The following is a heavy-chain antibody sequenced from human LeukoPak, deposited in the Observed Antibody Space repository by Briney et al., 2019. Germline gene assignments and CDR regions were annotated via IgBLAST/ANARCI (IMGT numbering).Heavy chain of an antibody. V-gene: IGHV1-8*01. CDR3: TRSVRNGHFGY. CDR2: MNPNSGNT. D-gene: IGHD2-8*01. CDR1: GYTFTNYD. J-gene: IGHJ4*02. Sequence: GASLKVSCKASGYTFTNYDINWVRQATGQELEWMGWMNPNSGNTGYAQKFQGRVTMTRSTSISTAYMELSSLRFEDTAVYFCTRSVRNGHFGYWGQGTLVTVSS.